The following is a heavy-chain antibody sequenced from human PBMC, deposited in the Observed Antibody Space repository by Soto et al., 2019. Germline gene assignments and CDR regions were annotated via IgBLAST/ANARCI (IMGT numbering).Heavy chain of an antibody. CDR2: ISSNGVGT. CDR1: GFPLSGYA. J-gene: IGHJ6*02. CDR3: ARVGRESVVPAASLYYYGMDV. V-gene: IGHV3-64*04. D-gene: IGHD2-2*01. Sequence: GGSLRLSCAASGFPLSGYAMDWVRQAPGKGLEYVSGISSNGVGTYYANSVQGRFTISRDNSKNTLYLQMNSLRAEDTAVYYCARVGRESVVPAASLYYYGMDVWGQGTTVTVSS.